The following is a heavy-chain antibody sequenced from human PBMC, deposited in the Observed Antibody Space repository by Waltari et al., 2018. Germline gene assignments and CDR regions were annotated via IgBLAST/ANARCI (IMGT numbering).Heavy chain of an antibody. V-gene: IGHV1-69*04. Sequence: QVQLVQSGAEVKKPGSSVKVSCKASGGTFSSYAISWVRQAPGQGLEWMGGIIPILGIANYAQKFQGRVTITADESTSTAYMELSSLRSEDTAVYYCARGASGYEGYYYYYMDVWGKGTTVTVSS. D-gene: IGHD5-12*01. CDR1: GGTFSSYA. CDR2: IIPILGIA. CDR3: ARGASGYEGYYYYYMDV. J-gene: IGHJ6*03.